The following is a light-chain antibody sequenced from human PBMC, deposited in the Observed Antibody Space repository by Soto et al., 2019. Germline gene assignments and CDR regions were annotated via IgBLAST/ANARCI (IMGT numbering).Light chain of an antibody. CDR3: SSYTSSNTLVV. V-gene: IGLV2-14*03. J-gene: IGLJ2*01. Sequence: QSVLTQPASVSGSPGQSITISCTGTSSDVGGYDYFSWYQQHPGKAPKLMIYDVSNRPSGVSNRFSGSKSGNTASLTISGLQAEDDADYYCSSYTSSNTLVVFGGGTQLTVL. CDR2: DVS. CDR1: SSDVGGYDY.